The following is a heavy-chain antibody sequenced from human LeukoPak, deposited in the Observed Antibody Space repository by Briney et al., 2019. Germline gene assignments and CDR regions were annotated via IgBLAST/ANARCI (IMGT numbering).Heavy chain of an antibody. D-gene: IGHD2-21*02. Sequence: TGGPLRLSCAASGFTFSGPTVHWVRQASGKGLDWVGHIRTKANNYATAYAASVKGRFTISRDDSKNTAYLQMNSLKIEDTAVYYCSRHEALPGDYWGQGTLVTVSS. CDR1: GFTFSGPT. CDR2: IRTKANNYAT. CDR3: SRHEALPGDY. V-gene: IGHV3-73*01. J-gene: IGHJ4*02.